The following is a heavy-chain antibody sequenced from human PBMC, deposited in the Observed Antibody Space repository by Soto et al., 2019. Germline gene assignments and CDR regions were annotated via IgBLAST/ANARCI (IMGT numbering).Heavy chain of an antibody. CDR2: IYSGGST. J-gene: IGHJ5*02. Sequence: PGGSLRLSCAAPGFTVSSNYMSWVRQAPGKGLEWVSVIYSGGSTYYADSVKGRFTISRDNSKNTLYLQMNSLRAEDTAVYYCARDPITIFGVVTRHNWFDPWGQGTLVTVSS. CDR1: GFTVSSNY. V-gene: IGHV3-53*01. D-gene: IGHD3-3*01. CDR3: ARDPITIFGVVTRHNWFDP.